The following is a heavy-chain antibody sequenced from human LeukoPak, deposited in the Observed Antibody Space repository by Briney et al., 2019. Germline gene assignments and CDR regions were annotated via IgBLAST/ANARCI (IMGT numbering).Heavy chain of an antibody. CDR2: ISAYNGNT. CDR3: ARSPASSSWYATFDY. J-gene: IGHJ4*02. V-gene: IGHV1-18*01. D-gene: IGHD6-13*01. Sequence: ASGKVSCKASGYTFTSYGISWVRQAPGQGLEWMGWISAYNGNTNYAQKLQGRVTMTTDTSTSTAYMELKSLRSDDTAVYYCARSPASSSWYATFDYWGQGTLVTVSS. CDR1: GYTFTSYG.